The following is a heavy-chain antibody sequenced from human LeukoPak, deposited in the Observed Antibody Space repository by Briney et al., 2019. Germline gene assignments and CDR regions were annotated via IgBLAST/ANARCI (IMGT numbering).Heavy chain of an antibody. V-gene: IGHV1-69*06. D-gene: IGHD6-13*01. CDR3: AKSSIIAAAGPYYFDS. Sequence: SVKVSCKACEGTFSSYAISCVRQGPGQGLEWMGWIIPIFGTANYAQKFQGRVTITADKSTSTAYMELSSLRSEDTAAYYCAKSSIIAAAGPYYFDSWGQGTLVTVSS. CDR2: IIPIFGTA. CDR1: EGTFSSYA. J-gene: IGHJ4*02.